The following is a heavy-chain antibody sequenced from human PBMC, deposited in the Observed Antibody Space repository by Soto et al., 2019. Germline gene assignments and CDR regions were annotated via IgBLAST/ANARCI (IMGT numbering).Heavy chain of an antibody. D-gene: IGHD3-3*01. CDR2: INPSGGST. J-gene: IGHJ3*02. V-gene: IGHV1-46*02. CDR1: GYTLYSYY. Sequence: ASVKVCCKASGYTLYSYYIHWVRQAPGQGLEWMGIINPSGGSTSYAQKFQGRVTMTRDTSTSTVYMELSSLRSEDTAVYYCARSLLRFLEWLAPGGAFDIWGQGTMVTVSS. CDR3: ARSLLRFLEWLAPGGAFDI.